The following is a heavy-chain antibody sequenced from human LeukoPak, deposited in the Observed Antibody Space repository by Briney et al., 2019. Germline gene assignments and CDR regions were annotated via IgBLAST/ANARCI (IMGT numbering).Heavy chain of an antibody. Sequence: ASVKVSCKASGYTFTDYPIHWVRQAPGQGLEWMGWINPNSGGTNYAQKFQGRVTMTGGTSITTAYMELSRLSSDDTAVYYCATRSTTMVFLYWGQGTLVAVSP. V-gene: IGHV1-2*02. J-gene: IGHJ4*02. CDR3: ATRSTTMVFLY. D-gene: IGHD5-18*01. CDR2: INPNSGGT. CDR1: GYTFTDYP.